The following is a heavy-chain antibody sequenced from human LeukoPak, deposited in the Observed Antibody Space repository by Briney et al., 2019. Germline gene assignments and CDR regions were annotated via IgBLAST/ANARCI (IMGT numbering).Heavy chain of an antibody. V-gene: IGHV1-69*05. CDR3: AREDGGMDV. CDR1: GGTFRSYA. Sequence: SVQFSSKASGGTFRSYAISWVRQAPGQGLEWMEGIIPIFGTANYAQKFQGRVTITTDKSTCTAYMELSSVRSEDTAVYYCAREDGGMDVWGKGTTVTVSS. CDR2: IIPIFGTA. J-gene: IGHJ6*04.